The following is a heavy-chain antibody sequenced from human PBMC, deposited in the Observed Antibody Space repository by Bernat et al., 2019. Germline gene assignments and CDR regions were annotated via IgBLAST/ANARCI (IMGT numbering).Heavy chain of an antibody. V-gene: IGHV3-23*01. J-gene: IGHJ4*02. CDR3: AKDLGYCSGGSCYRIDY. CDR1: GFTFSSYA. Sequence: EVQLLESGGGLVQPGGSLRLSCAASGFTFSSYAMSWVRQAPGKGLERSSAISGSGGSTYYADSVKGRFTISRDNSKNTLYLQMNSLRAEDTAVYYCAKDLGYCSGGSCYRIDYWGQGTLVTVSS. CDR2: ISGSGGST. D-gene: IGHD2-15*01.